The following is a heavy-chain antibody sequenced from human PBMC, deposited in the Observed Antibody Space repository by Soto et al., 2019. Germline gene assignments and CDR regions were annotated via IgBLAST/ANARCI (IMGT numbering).Heavy chain of an antibody. Sequence: QITLKESGPTLVKPTQTLTLTCTFSGFSLSTSGVGVGWIRQPPGKALEWLALIYWDDDKRYNPSLKSRLTITKDPSKNQVVLTMTNMDPVDTATYYCAHRELPNPFDYWGQGTLVTVSS. D-gene: IGHD1-26*01. V-gene: IGHV2-5*02. J-gene: IGHJ4*02. CDR2: IYWDDDK. CDR1: GFSLSTSGVG. CDR3: AHRELPNPFDY.